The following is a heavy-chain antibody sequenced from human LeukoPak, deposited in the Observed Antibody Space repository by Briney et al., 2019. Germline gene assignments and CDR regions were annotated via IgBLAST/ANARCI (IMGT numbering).Heavy chain of an antibody. CDR3: SSAEFYYYYYMDV. V-gene: IGHV4-39*01. CDR2: FYYSGST. D-gene: IGHD3-10*01. Sequence: SETLSLTCTVSGDAIISSSYYWGWIRQPPGKGLEWIGSFYYSGSTYYNPSLESRVSMSVSTSKNQFSLKLSSGTAADTAVYYCSSAEFYYYYYMDVWGKGTTVTVSS. J-gene: IGHJ6*03. CDR1: GDAIISSSYY.